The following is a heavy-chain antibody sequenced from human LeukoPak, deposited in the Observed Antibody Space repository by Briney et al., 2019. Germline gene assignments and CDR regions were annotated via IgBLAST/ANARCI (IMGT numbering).Heavy chain of an antibody. CDR2: INHSGST. D-gene: IGHD6-13*01. CDR1: GGSFSGYY. J-gene: IGHJ4*02. Sequence: PSETLSLTCAVYGGSFSGYYWSWIRQPPGKGLEWIGEINHSGSTNYNPSLKSRVTISVDTSKNQFSLKLSSVTAADTAVYYCARDLARTGIAAAGDYWGQGTLVTVSS. CDR3: ARDLARTGIAAAGDY. V-gene: IGHV4-34*01.